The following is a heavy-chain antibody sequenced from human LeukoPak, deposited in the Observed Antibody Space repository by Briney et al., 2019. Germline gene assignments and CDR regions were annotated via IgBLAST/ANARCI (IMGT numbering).Heavy chain of an antibody. D-gene: IGHD1-26*01. CDR3: VRDRGTYRLNDY. Sequence: GGSLRLSCVASACSLNAYNMNWVRQAPGRGLEWVSSISYTGTYIYDAESGQGRITIAKDNAQNSLHLQINRLRAEDTSIYSCVRDRGTYRLNDYWGQGTLVTVSS. V-gene: IGHV3-21*04. CDR2: ISYTGTYI. J-gene: IGHJ4*02. CDR1: ACSLNAYN.